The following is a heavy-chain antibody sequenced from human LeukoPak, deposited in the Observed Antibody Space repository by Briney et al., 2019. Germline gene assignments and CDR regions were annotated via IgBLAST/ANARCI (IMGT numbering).Heavy chain of an antibody. CDR3: ARYGSDWSFDY. J-gene: IGHJ4*02. CDR2: IYISGST. D-gene: IGHD6-19*01. CDR1: GGSISSYY. V-gene: IGHV4-4*07. Sequence: SETLSLTCTVSGGSISSYYWSWIRQPAGKGLEWIGHIYISGSTNYNPSLKSRVTMSVDTSKNQFSLKLSSVTAADTAVYYCARYGSDWSFDYWGQGTLVTASS.